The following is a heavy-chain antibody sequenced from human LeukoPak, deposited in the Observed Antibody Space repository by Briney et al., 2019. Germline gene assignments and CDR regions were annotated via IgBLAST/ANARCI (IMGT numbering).Heavy chain of an antibody. CDR3: ARGVRGSYYDAFDI. CDR1: GGSISSGGYS. CDR2: IYHSGST. J-gene: IGHJ3*02. D-gene: IGHD1-26*01. Sequence: SETLSLTCAVSGGSISSGGYSWSWIRQPPGTGLEWIGYIYHSGSTYYNPSLKSRVTISVDTSKNQFSLKLSSVTAADTAVYYCARGVRGSYYDAFDIWGQGTMVTVSS. V-gene: IGHV4-30-2*05.